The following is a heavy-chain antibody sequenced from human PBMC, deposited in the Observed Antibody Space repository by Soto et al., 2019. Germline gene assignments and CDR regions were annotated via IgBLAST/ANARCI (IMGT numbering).Heavy chain of an antibody. CDR2: ISGSGGST. CDR1: GFTFSSYA. CDR3: AKDQSGDAEYYYYMDV. Sequence: GGSLRLSCAASGFTFSSYAMSWVRQAPGKGLEWVSAISGSGGSTYYADSVKGRFTISRDNSKNTLYLQMNSLRAEDTAVYYCAKDQSGDAEYYYYMDVWGKGTTVTVSS. J-gene: IGHJ6*03. D-gene: IGHD4-17*01. V-gene: IGHV3-23*01.